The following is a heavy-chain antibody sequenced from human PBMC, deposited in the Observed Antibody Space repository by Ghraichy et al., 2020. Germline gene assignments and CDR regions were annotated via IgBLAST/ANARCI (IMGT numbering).Heavy chain of an antibody. V-gene: IGHV3-53*01. J-gene: IGHJ6*02. CDR1: GFTVSTNY. D-gene: IGHD2-15*01. CDR3: TRDQGWLDV. Sequence: AGSLRLSCAASGFTVSTNYMSWVRQAPGKGLEWLSVSYSGGSAYYADSVKGRFTISRDNSKNTVYLQMNSLRAEDTAVYYCTRDQGWLDVWGQGTTVTVTS. CDR2: SYSGGSA.